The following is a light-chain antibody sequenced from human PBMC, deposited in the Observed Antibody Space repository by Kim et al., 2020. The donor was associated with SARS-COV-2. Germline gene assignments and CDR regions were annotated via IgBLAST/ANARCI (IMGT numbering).Light chain of an antibody. V-gene: IGLV1-44*01. CDR1: ISNIGTNT. CDR3: AAWDDSRTVL. Sequence: QSVLTQPPSASGTPGQRVTISCSGIISNIGTNTVNWYQQLPGTAPKLLIYSNNQRPSGVPDRFSGSKSGTSASLAISGLQSDDEADYYCAAWDDSRTVLFGGGTQLTVL. CDR2: SNN. J-gene: IGLJ2*01.